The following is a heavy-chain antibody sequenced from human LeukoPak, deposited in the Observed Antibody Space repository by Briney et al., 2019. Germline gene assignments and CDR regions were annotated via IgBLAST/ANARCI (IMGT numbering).Heavy chain of an antibody. V-gene: IGHV3-48*03. D-gene: IGHD3-22*01. CDR3: ARPPKAGDSSGYYYFDY. CDR2: ISNSGSTK. Sequence: GGSLRLSCAASGFTFSSYEMNWIRQAPGKGLEWISYISNSGSTKYYADSVKGRFTISRDNSKNTLYLQMNSLRAEDTAVYYCARPPKAGDSSGYYYFDYWGQGTLVTVSS. J-gene: IGHJ4*02. CDR1: GFTFSSYE.